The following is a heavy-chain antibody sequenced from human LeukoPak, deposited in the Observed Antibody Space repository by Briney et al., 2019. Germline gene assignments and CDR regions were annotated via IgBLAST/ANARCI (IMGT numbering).Heavy chain of an antibody. V-gene: IGHV4-34*01. D-gene: IGHD3-22*01. J-gene: IGHJ4*02. CDR2: INHSGST. Sequence: SETLSHTCAVYGGSFSGYYWSWIRQPPGKGLEWIGEINHSGSTNYNPSLKSRVTISVDTSKNQFSLKLSSVTAADTAVYYCARVYDSSGYEFDYWGQGTLVTVSS. CDR1: GGSFSGYY. CDR3: ARVYDSSGYEFDY.